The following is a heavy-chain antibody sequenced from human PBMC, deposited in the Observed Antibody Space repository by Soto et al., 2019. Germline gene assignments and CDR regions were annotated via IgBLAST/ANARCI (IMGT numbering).Heavy chain of an antibody. CDR2: ISGNGGST. CDR1: GLSFSSSA. Sequence: EVQLLESGGGLVQRGGSLRLSCAASGLSFSSSAMSWVRQAPGRGLEWVSSISGNGGSTYYADSVKGRFTVSRDNSKNALYLEMNSLRADDTAVYFCAKRGDSTSWYWLDPWGPGTLVTVSS. V-gene: IGHV3-23*01. D-gene: IGHD6-13*01. J-gene: IGHJ5*02. CDR3: AKRGDSTSWYWLDP.